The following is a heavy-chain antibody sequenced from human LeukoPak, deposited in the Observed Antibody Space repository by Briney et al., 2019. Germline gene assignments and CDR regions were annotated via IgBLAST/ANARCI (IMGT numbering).Heavy chain of an antibody. Sequence: PGGSLRLSCAASGFTFSNAWMSWVRQAPGKGLEWVSSISSSSSYIYYADSVKGRFTISRDNSKNTLYLQMNSLRAEDTAVYYCAKEDYYDSSGNLDYWGQGTLVTVSS. D-gene: IGHD3-22*01. CDR1: GFTFSNAW. J-gene: IGHJ4*02. V-gene: IGHV3-21*04. CDR2: ISSSSSYI. CDR3: AKEDYYDSSGNLDY.